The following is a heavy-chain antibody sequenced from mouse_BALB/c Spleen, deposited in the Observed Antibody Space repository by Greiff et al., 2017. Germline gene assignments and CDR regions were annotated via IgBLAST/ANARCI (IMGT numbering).Heavy chain of an antibody. D-gene: IGHD2-3*01. CDR2: ISDGGSYT. Sequence: EVHLVESGGGLVKPGGSLKLSCAASGFTFSDYYMYWVRQTPEKRLEWVATISDGGSYTYYPDSVKGRFTISRDNAKNNLYLQMSSLKSEDTAMYYCARSLSDGYYDDWGQGTTLTVSS. J-gene: IGHJ2*01. CDR3: ARSLSDGYYDD. V-gene: IGHV5-4*02. CDR1: GFTFSDYY.